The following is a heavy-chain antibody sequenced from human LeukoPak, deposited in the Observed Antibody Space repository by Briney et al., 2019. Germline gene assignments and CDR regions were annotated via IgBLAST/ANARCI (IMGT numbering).Heavy chain of an antibody. CDR3: ARFAPRWLQLGSFDY. Sequence: ASVKVSCKASGGTFSSYAISWVRQAPGQGPEWMGIINPSGGSTSYAQKFQGRVTMTRDTSTSTVYMELSSLRSEDTAVYYCARFAPRWLQLGSFDYWGQGTLVTVSS. J-gene: IGHJ4*02. V-gene: IGHV1-46*01. CDR2: INPSGGST. D-gene: IGHD5-24*01. CDR1: GGTFSSYA.